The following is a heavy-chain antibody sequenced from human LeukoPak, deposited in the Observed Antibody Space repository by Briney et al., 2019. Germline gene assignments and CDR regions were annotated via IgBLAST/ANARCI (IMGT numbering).Heavy chain of an antibody. J-gene: IGHJ4*02. CDR1: GFNFNTYT. Sequence: PGGSLRLSCAASGFNFNTYTMNWVRQAPGKGLEWVSSISSDSSYIYYADAVHGRFTVSRDNAKYSLYLQMNSLRTEDTAVYYCVRASYGAYDYWGQGSLVTVSS. CDR3: VRASYGAYDY. D-gene: IGHD4-17*01. V-gene: IGHV3-21*01. CDR2: ISSDSSYI.